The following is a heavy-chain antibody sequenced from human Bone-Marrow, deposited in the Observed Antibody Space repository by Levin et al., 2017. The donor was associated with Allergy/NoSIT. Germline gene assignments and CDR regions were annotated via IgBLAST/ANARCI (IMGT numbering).Heavy chain of an antibody. Sequence: ASVKVSCKTSGYTFTSNGISLVRQAPGQGLEWMGWTTVYNGDTKYAQKFQGRVTMATDTSTSTAYMELAGLRSDDTAVYYCATLRYYFDFTANSEGVVFEYWGQGTLVTVSS. D-gene: IGHD3-22*01. J-gene: IGHJ4*02. CDR3: ATLRYYFDFTANSEGVVFEY. CDR1: GYTFTSNG. V-gene: IGHV1-18*01. CDR2: TTVYNGDT.